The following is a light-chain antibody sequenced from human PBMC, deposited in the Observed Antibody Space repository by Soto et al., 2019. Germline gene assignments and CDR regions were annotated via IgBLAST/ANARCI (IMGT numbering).Light chain of an antibody. V-gene: IGLV1-40*01. Sequence: QSVLTQPPSVSGAPGQRVTISCTGSSSNIGAGYDVHWYQQLPATAPKLLIYGNSNRPSGVPDRFSGSKSATSASLAITGLQAEDEADYCCQSYDSSMSGLFGGGTKLTVL. CDR2: GNS. J-gene: IGLJ2*01. CDR1: SSNIGAGYD. CDR3: QSYDSSMSGL.